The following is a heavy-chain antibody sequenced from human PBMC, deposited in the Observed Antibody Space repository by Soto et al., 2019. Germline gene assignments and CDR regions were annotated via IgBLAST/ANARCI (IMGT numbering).Heavy chain of an antibody. D-gene: IGHD3-9*01. CDR3: ARDSRLRYFDWLPNWFDP. CDR1: GGSFSGYY. J-gene: IGHJ5*02. Sequence: SETLSLTCAVYGGSFSGYYWSWIRQPPGKGLEWIGEINHSGSTNYNPSLKSRVTISVDTSKNQFSLKLSSVTAADTAVYYCARDSRLRYFDWLPNWFDPWXQGTLVTVSS. CDR2: INHSGST. V-gene: IGHV4-34*01.